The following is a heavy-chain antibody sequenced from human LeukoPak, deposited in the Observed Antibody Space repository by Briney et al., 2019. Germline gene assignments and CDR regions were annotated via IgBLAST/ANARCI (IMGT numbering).Heavy chain of an antibody. J-gene: IGHJ2*01. Sequence: TSETLSLTCTVSGGSISSYYWSWIRQPAGKGLEWIGRIYTSGSTNYNPSLKSRVTMSVDTSKNQFSLKLSSVTAADTAVYYCARGGHGDYILWRYFDLWGRGTLVTVSS. V-gene: IGHV4-4*07. CDR1: GGSISSYY. CDR2: IYTSGST. CDR3: ARGGHGDYILWRYFDL. D-gene: IGHD4-17*01.